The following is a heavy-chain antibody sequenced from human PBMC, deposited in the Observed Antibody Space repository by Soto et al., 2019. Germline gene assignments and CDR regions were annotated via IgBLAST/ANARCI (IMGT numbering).Heavy chain of an antibody. CDR3: ARDRPLRRSSSDYDYYGMDV. D-gene: IGHD6-13*01. Sequence: SETLSLTCSFSGDSVTSHYLTWIRQSPEKGLEWIGYMHYTGFSHYNPSLKSRLTISVDTAKNQFTLKLSSVTAADTAVYYCARDRPLRRSSSDYDYYGMDVWGQGTTVTVSS. J-gene: IGHJ6*02. CDR2: MHYTGFS. CDR1: GDSVTSHY. V-gene: IGHV4-59*02.